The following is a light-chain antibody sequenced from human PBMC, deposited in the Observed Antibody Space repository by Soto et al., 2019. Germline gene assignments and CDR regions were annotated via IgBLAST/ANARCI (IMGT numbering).Light chain of an antibody. CDR3: QDFDSPQWT. CDR2: SVS. CDR1: QRASRQY. V-gene: IGKV3-20*01. J-gene: IGKJ1*01. Sequence: VLTQSPDTLSLSPGDRATLSCRANQRASRQYLSWYQQRPGQPPRLLIYSVSMRADGVPDRFSGSGSESEFTLTINSLEPEDFAVYYCQDFDSPQWTFGQGTKIE.